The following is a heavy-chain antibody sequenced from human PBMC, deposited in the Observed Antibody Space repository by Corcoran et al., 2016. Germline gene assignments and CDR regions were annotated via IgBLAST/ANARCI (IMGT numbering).Heavy chain of an antibody. Sequence: VQLVETVGGLIQPRRSLGLSCTNSGITFGDSAMSWLRQAHGNGLEWGGFIRSKAYGGTTEYDASVKARITISRDDSKSIAYVQMNSLKTGDTAVYYCTTRAVAGPYYYGIDVWGQGTMVTVSS. J-gene: IGHJ6*02. CDR1: GITFGDSA. V-gene: IGHV3-49*03. CDR2: IRSKAYGGTT. D-gene: IGHD6-19*01. CDR3: TTRAVAGPYYYGIDV.